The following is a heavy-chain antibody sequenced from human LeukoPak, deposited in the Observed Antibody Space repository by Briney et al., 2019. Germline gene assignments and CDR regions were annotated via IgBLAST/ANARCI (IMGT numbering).Heavy chain of an antibody. J-gene: IGHJ3*02. CDR3: TTAGLRFLEWLSPAAFDI. D-gene: IGHD3-3*01. CDR2: IKSKTDGGTT. V-gene: IGHV3-15*01. Sequence: GGSLRLSCAVSGFTFSNAWMSWVRQAPGKGLEWVGRIKSKTDGGTTDYAAPVKGRFTISRDDSKNTLYLQMNSLKTEDTAVYYCTTAGLRFLEWLSPAAFDIWGQGTMVTVSS. CDR1: GFTFSNAW.